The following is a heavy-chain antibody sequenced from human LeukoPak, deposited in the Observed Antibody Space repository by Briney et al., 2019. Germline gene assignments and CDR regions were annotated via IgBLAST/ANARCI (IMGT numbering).Heavy chain of an antibody. V-gene: IGHV4-34*01. CDR1: GGSISSGGYY. CDR3: ARVNLYYYDSSGYDY. J-gene: IGHJ4*02. Sequence: SETLSLTCAVSGGSISSGGYYWSWIRQPPGKGLEWIGEINHSGSTNYNPSLKSRVTISVDTSKNQFSLKLSSVTAADTAVYYCARVNLYYYDSSGYDYWGQGTLVTVSS. D-gene: IGHD3-22*01. CDR2: INHSGST.